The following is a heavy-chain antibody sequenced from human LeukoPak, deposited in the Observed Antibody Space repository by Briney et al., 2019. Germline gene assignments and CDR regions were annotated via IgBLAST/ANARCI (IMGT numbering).Heavy chain of an antibody. CDR2: IYTSGST. J-gene: IGHJ4*02. D-gene: IGHD6-13*01. V-gene: IGHV4-61*02. CDR3: ARRAAAGTIRSYYFDY. CDR1: GGSISSGSYY. Sequence: KPSQTLSLTCTVSGGSISSGSYYWSWIRQPAGKGLEWIGRIYTSGSTNYNPSLKSRVTISVDTSKNQFSLKLSSVTAADTAVYYCARRAAAGTIRSYYFDYWGQGTLVTVSS.